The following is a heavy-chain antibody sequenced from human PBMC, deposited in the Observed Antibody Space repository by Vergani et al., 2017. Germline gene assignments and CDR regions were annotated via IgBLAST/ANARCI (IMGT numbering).Heavy chain of an antibody. V-gene: IGHV3-15*01. J-gene: IGHJ6*03. CDR3: ARYLGARDSYYYYYMDV. CDR1: GFTFSSAW. Sequence: EVQPVESGGGLVKPGGSLRLSCTTSGFTFSSAWMSWVRQAPGKGLEWVARIRPKTDGETTDYAAPVKGRFTISRDDSKNTLYLQMNSLRAEDTAVYYWARYLGARDSYYYYYMDVWGKGTTVTVSS. D-gene: IGHD1-26*01. CDR2: IRPKTDGETT.